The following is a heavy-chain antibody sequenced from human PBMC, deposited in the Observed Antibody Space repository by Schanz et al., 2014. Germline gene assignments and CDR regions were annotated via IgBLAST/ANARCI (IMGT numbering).Heavy chain of an antibody. CDR3: ARGRGYIIGQ. CDR1: GFTFDDYA. Sequence: EVQLVESGGGLVQPGRSLRLSCAASGFTFDDYAMHWVRQAPGKGLEWVSGISWNSGSIGYADSVKGRFTTSRDNSKNTMYLQMNSLRADDTSVYYCARGRGYIIGQWGQGILVTVST. J-gene: IGHJ4*02. D-gene: IGHD3-10*01. V-gene: IGHV3-9*01. CDR2: ISWNSGSI.